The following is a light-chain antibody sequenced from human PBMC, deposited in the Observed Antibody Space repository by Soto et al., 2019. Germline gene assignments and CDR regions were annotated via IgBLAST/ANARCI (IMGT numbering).Light chain of an antibody. CDR1: QAIANY. CDR3: QQLNIYPST. CDR2: AAS. Sequence: DIQLTQSPSFLSASVGDRVTITCWASQAIANYLGWYQQRPGKAPTLLIHAASTLHSGVPSRFSGSGYGTDFTLTINNLQPEDSATYFCQQLNIYPSTFGQGTNLEIK. V-gene: IGKV1-9*01. J-gene: IGKJ2*01.